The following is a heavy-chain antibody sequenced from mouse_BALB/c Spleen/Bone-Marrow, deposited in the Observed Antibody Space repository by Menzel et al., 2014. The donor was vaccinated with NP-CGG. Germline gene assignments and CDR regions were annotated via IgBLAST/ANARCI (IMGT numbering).Heavy chain of an antibody. Sequence: EVQLQQSGAELVKPGASVKLSCTASGFNIKDTYLHWVKQRPEQGLDWIGRIDPAIFTKYDPKFQGKVTITADTSSNTAYLHLSSLTSEDTAVYYGASYRYGWYFDVWGAGTTVTVSS. CDR2: IDPAIFT. J-gene: IGHJ1*01. CDR1: GFNIKDTY. CDR3: ASYRYGWYFDV. D-gene: IGHD2-14*01. V-gene: IGHV14-3*02.